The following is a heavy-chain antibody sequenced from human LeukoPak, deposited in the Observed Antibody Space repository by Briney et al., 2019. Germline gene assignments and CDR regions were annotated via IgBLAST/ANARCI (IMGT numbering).Heavy chain of an antibody. CDR3: ARDPPSGEAPMTTVMVADADWYFDL. D-gene: IGHD4-17*01. V-gene: IGHV3-7*01. CDR1: GFTFSSYW. Sequence: GGSLRLSCAASGFTFSSYWMSGVRQAPGKGLEWVANIKQDGSEKYYVDSVKGRFTISRDNAKNSLYLQMNSLRAEDTAVYYCARDPPSGEAPMTTVMVADADWYFDLWGRGTLVTVSS. CDR2: IKQDGSEK. J-gene: IGHJ2*01.